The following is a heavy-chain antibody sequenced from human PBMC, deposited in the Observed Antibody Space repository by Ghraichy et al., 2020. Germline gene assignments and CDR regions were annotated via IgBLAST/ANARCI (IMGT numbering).Heavy chain of an antibody. Sequence: ESLNISCAASGFTFSSYAMSWVRQAPGKGLEWVSAISGSGGSTYYADSVKGRFTISRDNSKNTLYLQMNSLRAEDTAVYYCAKAMMSSSSLGGFDYWGQGTLVPVSS. J-gene: IGHJ4*02. CDR2: ISGSGGST. D-gene: IGHD6-6*01. CDR3: AKAMMSSSSLGGFDY. V-gene: IGHV3-23*01. CDR1: GFTFSSYA.